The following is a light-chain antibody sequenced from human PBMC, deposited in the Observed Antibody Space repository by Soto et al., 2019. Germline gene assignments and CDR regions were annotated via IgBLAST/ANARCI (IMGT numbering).Light chain of an antibody. J-gene: IGKJ1*01. CDR1: QRISYN. Sequence: EIVMTQSPATLSVSPGERATLSCRASQRISYNLAWYQQKPGQAPRLLIDGASNRATGSPARFSGSGSGTDFTLTISSLQSEDFAVYYCQQHNDWPWTFGQGTRVEIK. CDR3: QQHNDWPWT. CDR2: GAS. V-gene: IGKV3-15*01.